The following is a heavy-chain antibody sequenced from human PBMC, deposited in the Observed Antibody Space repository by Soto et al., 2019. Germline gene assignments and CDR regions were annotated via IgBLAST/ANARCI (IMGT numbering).Heavy chain of an antibody. V-gene: IGHV4-31*03. D-gene: IGHD1-26*01. CDR1: GGSISSGGYY. CDR3: ARGCPVGATVYFDY. Sequence: QVQLQESGPGLVKPSQTLSLPCTVSGGSISSGGYYWSWIRQHPGKGLEWLGYIYYSGSTYYNPSLKSRVTISVDTSKNQFSLKLSSVTAADTAVYYCARGCPVGATVYFDYWGQGTLVTVSS. CDR2: IYYSGST. J-gene: IGHJ4*02.